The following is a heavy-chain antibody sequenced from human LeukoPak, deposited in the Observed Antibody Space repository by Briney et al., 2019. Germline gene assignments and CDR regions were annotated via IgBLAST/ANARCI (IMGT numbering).Heavy chain of an antibody. V-gene: IGHV4-59*12. CDR1: GASISNDF. Sequence: SETLSLTCTVSGASISNDFWAWIRQSPGEAPEWIGYIHYSGFTNYNPSLESRVTISVDKSKNQFSLKLSSVTAADTAVYYCARVGDTSSYFYYFDYWGQGTLVTVSS. J-gene: IGHJ4*02. CDR2: IHYSGFT. CDR3: ARVGDTSSYFYYFDY. D-gene: IGHD3-22*01.